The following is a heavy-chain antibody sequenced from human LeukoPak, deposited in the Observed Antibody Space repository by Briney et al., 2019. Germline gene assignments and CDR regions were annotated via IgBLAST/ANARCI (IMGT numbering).Heavy chain of an antibody. CDR3: VRDQRRIEVAGYYSDY. V-gene: IGHV1-46*01. CDR1: EFTLTSYY. CDR2: LNPKTGTT. D-gene: IGHD6-19*01. Sequence: GASVKISCKASEFTLTSYYFFWVRLAPGQGLEWMGILNPKTGTTGYAQKFQGRVSMTRDTSTSTVYMELSSLRSEDSAIYYCVRDQRRIEVAGYYSDYWGQGTLVTVSA. J-gene: IGHJ4*02.